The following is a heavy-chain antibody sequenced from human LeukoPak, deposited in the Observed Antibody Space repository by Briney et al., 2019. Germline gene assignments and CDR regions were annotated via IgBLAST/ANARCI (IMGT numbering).Heavy chain of an antibody. CDR1: GFTFSNAW. CDR2: IKSKTDGGTT. CDR3: ARGKLGISDAFDI. V-gene: IGHV3-15*07. Sequence: GGSLRLSCAASGFTFSNAWMNWVRQAPGKGLEWVGRIKSKTDGGTTDYAAPVKGRFTISRDDSKNTLYLQMNSLKTEDTAVYYCARGKLGISDAFDIWGQGTMVTVSS. J-gene: IGHJ3*02. D-gene: IGHD7-27*01.